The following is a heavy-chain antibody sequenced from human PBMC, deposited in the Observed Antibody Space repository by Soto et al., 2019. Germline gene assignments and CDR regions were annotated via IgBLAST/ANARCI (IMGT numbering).Heavy chain of an antibody. Sequence: SSETLSLTCAVSGGSISSGGYSWSWIRQPPGKGLEWIGYIYHSGSTYYNPSLKSRVTISVDRSKNQFSLKLSSVTAADTAVYYCARGAFYCTNGVCYPRDLDVWGQGTTVTVSS. D-gene: IGHD2-8*01. J-gene: IGHJ6*02. CDR2: IYHSGST. CDR1: GGSISSGGYS. CDR3: ARGAFYCTNGVCYPRDLDV. V-gene: IGHV4-30-2*01.